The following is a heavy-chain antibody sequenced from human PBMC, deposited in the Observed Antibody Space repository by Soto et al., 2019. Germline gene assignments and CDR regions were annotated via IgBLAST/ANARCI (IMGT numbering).Heavy chain of an antibody. CDR1: GFTFSSYA. D-gene: IGHD6-19*01. V-gene: IGHV3-23*01. CDR3: AKDNRYSSGWPLGLTDY. Sequence: PGGSLRLSCAASGFTFSSYAMSWVRQAPGKGLEWVSAISGSGGSTYYADSVKGRFTISRDNSKNTLYLQMNSLRAEDTAVYYCAKDNRYSSGWPLGLTDYWGQGTLVTVSS. J-gene: IGHJ4*02. CDR2: ISGSGGST.